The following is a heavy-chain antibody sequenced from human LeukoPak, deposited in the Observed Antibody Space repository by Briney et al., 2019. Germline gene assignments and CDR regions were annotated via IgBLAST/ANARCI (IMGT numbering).Heavy chain of an antibody. J-gene: IGHJ5*02. CDR3: ARGGLVVVVAATPSTTPGLLHWLDP. CDR1: GYTFTGYY. Sequence: ASVTFSCKASGYTFTGYYMHWVRQAPGQGLEWMGWINPNSGGTNYARKFQGRVTMTRDTSISTAYMELSRLRSDDTAVYYCARGGLVVVVAATPSTTPGLLHWLDPWGQGSLDCVSS. CDR2: INPNSGGT. V-gene: IGHV1-2*02. D-gene: IGHD2-15*01.